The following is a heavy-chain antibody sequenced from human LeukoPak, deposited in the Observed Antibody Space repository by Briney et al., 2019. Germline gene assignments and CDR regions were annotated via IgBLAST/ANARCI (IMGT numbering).Heavy chain of an antibody. CDR2: TYYRSKWYT. CDR3: ARVDGSSGWYVDY. J-gene: IGHJ4*02. CDR1: GDSVSSNSAA. Sequence: SQTLSLTCAISGDSVSSNSAAWNWIRQSPSGGLEWLGRTYYRSKWYTDYAVSVKSRITINPDTSKNQFSLQLNSVTPEDTAVYYCARVDGSSGWYVDYWGQGTLVTVSS. D-gene: IGHD6-19*01. V-gene: IGHV6-1*01.